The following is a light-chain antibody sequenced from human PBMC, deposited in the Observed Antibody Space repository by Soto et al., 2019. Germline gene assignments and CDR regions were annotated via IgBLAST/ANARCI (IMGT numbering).Light chain of an antibody. V-gene: IGLV2-14*01. Sequence: QSALTQPASVSGSPGQSITISCTGTTSDIGNYNYVSWYQHHPGRAPKLIIYEVSKRPSGVSDRFSGSKSGNTASLTISGLQAEDESTYYCGSYTFTTTLIFGGGTKLTVL. CDR3: GSYTFTTTLI. J-gene: IGLJ2*01. CDR1: TSDIGNYNY. CDR2: EVS.